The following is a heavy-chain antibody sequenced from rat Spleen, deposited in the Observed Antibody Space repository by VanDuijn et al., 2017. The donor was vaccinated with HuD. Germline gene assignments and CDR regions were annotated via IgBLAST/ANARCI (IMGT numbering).Heavy chain of an antibody. Sequence: EVQLQESGPGLVKPSQSLSLTCSVTGYSITSNYWGWIRKFPGNKMEWLGYISYSGSTSSNPSLKSPIPITRDTSKNQFFLQLNSVTTEDTATYYCATGGTYNSGYEIWFAYWGQGTLVTVSS. CDR2: ISYSGST. CDR3: ATGGTYNSGYEIWFAY. CDR1: GYSITSNY. V-gene: IGHV3-1*01. D-gene: IGHD4-3*01. J-gene: IGHJ3*01.